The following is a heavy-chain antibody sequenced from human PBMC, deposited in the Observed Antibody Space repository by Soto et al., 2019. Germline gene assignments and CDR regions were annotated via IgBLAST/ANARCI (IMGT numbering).Heavy chain of an antibody. CDR2: ISYDGSNK. J-gene: IGHJ6*02. CDR3: AREGSSSWTVITYYYYYGMDV. D-gene: IGHD6-13*01. V-gene: IGHV3-30-3*01. Sequence: SGGSLRLSCAASGFTFSSYAMHWVRQAPGKGLEWVAVISYDGSNKYYADSVKGRFTISRDNSKNTLYLQMNSLRAEDTAVYYCAREGSSSWTVITYYYYYGMDVWGQGTTVTVSS. CDR1: GFTFSSYA.